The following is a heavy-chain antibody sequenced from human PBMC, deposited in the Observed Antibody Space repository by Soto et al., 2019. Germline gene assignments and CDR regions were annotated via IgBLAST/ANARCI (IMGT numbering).Heavy chain of an antibody. D-gene: IGHD4-17*01. Sequence: SETLSLTCTVSGGSISSYYWSWIRQPPGKGLEWIGYIYYSGSTNYNPSLKSRVTISVDTSKNQFSLKLSSVTAADTAVYYCARGHDYGDYADYWGQGTLVTVSS. CDR3: ARGHDYGDYADY. CDR2: IYYSGST. J-gene: IGHJ4*02. V-gene: IGHV4-59*01. CDR1: GGSISSYY.